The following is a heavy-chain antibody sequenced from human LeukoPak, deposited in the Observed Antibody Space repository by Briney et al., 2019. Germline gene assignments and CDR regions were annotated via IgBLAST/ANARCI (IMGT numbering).Heavy chain of an antibody. CDR2: AYSDGSST. CDR3: ARRGHGYGSPFDY. Sequence: GGSLRLSCAASGFTFSSYWTHWVRQAPGKGLVWVSCAYSDGSSTSDADSVKGRFSISRDNAKNTVYLQMNSLRPEDTAVYYCARRGHGYGSPFDYWGQGTLVTVSS. V-gene: IGHV3-74*01. CDR1: GFTFSSYW. J-gene: IGHJ4*02. D-gene: IGHD5-18*01.